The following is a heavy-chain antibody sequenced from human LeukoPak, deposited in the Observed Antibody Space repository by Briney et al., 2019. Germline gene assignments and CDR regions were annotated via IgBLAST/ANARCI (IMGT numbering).Heavy chain of an antibody. J-gene: IGHJ4*02. Sequence: ASVKVSCKASGYTFTSYYMHWVRQAPGQGLEWMGRINPNSGGTNYAQKFQGRVTMTRDTSISTAYMELSRLRSDDTAVYYCAREGMATIWARYYFDYWGQGTLVTVSS. CDR3: AREGMATIWARYYFDY. CDR1: GYTFTSYY. V-gene: IGHV1-2*06. D-gene: IGHD5-12*01. CDR2: INPNSGGT.